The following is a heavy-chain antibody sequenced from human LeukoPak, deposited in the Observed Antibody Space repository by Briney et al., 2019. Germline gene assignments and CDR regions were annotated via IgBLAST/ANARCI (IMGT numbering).Heavy chain of an antibody. Sequence: GGSLRLSCAASGFTFSSAWMHWVRQALGTGLVWVSRITDDASTTYADSVKGRFTISRDNAKNILYLQMNSLRAEDTAVYYCVRDRVGPDYWGQGTLVTVSS. CDR2: ITDDAST. CDR1: GFTFSSAW. D-gene: IGHD1-26*01. J-gene: IGHJ4*02. CDR3: VRDRVGPDY. V-gene: IGHV3-74*03.